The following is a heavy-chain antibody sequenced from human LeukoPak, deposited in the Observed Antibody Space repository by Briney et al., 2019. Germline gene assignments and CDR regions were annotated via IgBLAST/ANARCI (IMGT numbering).Heavy chain of an antibody. Sequence: AGGSLRLSCAASGFILNDYGMHWVRQAPGKGLEWVAVISYDGSNKYYADSVKGRFTISRDNSKNTLYLQMNSLRAEDTAVYYCAKPTNHINYDFWSGYPLTDYWGQGTLVTVSS. CDR2: ISYDGSNK. CDR3: AKPTNHINYDFWSGYPLTDY. D-gene: IGHD3-3*01. J-gene: IGHJ4*02. V-gene: IGHV3-30*18. CDR1: GFILNDYG.